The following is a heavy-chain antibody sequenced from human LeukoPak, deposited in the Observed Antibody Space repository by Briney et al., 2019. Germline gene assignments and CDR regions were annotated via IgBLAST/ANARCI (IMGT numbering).Heavy chain of an antibody. J-gene: IGHJ4*02. CDR3: AQDHYDYIGGTYRDFDY. CDR2: ISYDGSNP. V-gene: IGHV3-30*18. D-gene: IGHD3-16*02. CDR1: GFTFSSFG. Sequence: GGSLRLSCAASGFTFSSFGMHWVRQAPGKGLEWVAVISYDGSNPYYADSVKGRFTISRDNSKNTLYLQMNSLRAEDTAVYYCAQDHYDYIGGTYRDFDYWGQGTLVTVSS.